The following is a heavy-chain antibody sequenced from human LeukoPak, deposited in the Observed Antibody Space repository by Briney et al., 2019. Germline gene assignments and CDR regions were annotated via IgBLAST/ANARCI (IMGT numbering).Heavy chain of an antibody. V-gene: IGHV1-2*02. CDR2: INPNSGGT. D-gene: IGHD2-2*01. J-gene: IGHJ5*02. CDR3: ARGGLSSTSCHRP. CDR1: GYTFTGYY. Sequence: AASVKVSCKASGYTFTGYYMHWVRQAPGQGLEWMGWINPNSGGTNYAQKFQGRVTMTRDTSISTAYMELSRLRSDDTAVYYCARGGLSSTSCHRPWGQGTLVTVSS.